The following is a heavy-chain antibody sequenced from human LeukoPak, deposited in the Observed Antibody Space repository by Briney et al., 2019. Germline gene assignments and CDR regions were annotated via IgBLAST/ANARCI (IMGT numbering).Heavy chain of an antibody. CDR3: ARDMGSGSSSGWYRDAFDI. CDR2: ISSSGSTI. D-gene: IGHD6-19*01. Sequence: PGGSLRLSCAASGFTFSDYYMSWIRQAPGKGLEWVSYISSSGSTIYYADSVKGRFTISRDNAKNSLYLQMNSLRAEDTAVYYCARDMGSGSSSGWYRDAFDIWGQGTMVTVSS. CDR1: GFTFSDYY. V-gene: IGHV3-11*01. J-gene: IGHJ3*02.